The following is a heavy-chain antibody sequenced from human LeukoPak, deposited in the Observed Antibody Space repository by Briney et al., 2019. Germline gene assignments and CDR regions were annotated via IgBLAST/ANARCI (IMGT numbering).Heavy chain of an antibody. J-gene: IGHJ4*02. Sequence: SETLSLTCTVSGGSISSYYWSWIRQPPGKGLEWIGYIYYSGSTNYNPSLKSRVTISVDTSKNQFSLKLSSVTAADTAVYYCARVKAVTMVRGVFDYWGQGTLVTVSS. D-gene: IGHD3-10*01. CDR2: IYYSGST. V-gene: IGHV4-59*01. CDR3: ARVKAVTMVRGVFDY. CDR1: GGSISSYY.